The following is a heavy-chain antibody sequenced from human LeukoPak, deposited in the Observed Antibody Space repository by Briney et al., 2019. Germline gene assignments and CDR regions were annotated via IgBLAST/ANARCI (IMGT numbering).Heavy chain of an antibody. Sequence: GASVKVSCKASGGTFSSYAISWVRQAPGQGLEWVGRIITILGIANYAQKFQGRVTITADKSTSTAYMELSSLRSEDTAVYYCARDLDDFWSGYLDVWGQGTTVTVSS. CDR3: ARDLDDFWSGYLDV. D-gene: IGHD3-3*01. V-gene: IGHV1-69*04. J-gene: IGHJ6*02. CDR2: IITILGIA. CDR1: GGTFSSYA.